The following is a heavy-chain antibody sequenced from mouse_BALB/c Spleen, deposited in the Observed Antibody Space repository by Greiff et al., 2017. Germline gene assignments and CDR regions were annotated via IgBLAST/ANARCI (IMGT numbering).Heavy chain of an antibody. CDR3: ARSTMYWYFDV. CDR1: GFTFSSFG. J-gene: IGHJ1*01. CDR2: ISSGSSTI. V-gene: IGHV5-17*02. D-gene: IGHD2-1*01. Sequence: VQRVESGGGLVQPGGSRKLSCAASGFTFSSFGMHWVRQAPEKGLEWVAYISSGSSTIYYADTVKGRFTISRDNPKNTLFLQMTSLRSEDTAMYYCARSTMYWYFDVWGAGTTVTVSS.